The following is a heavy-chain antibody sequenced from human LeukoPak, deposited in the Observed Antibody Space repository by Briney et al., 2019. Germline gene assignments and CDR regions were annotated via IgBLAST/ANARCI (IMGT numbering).Heavy chain of an antibody. Sequence: GGSLRLSCAASGFTFSSYSMNRVRQAPGKGLEWVSSISSSSYIYYADSVKGRFTISRDNAKNSLYLQMNSLRPEDTAFYYCARARGNSYFDDWGQGTLVTVSS. CDR1: GFTFSSYS. J-gene: IGHJ4*02. CDR2: ISSSSYI. CDR3: ARARGNSYFDD. V-gene: IGHV3-21*04. D-gene: IGHD1-7*01.